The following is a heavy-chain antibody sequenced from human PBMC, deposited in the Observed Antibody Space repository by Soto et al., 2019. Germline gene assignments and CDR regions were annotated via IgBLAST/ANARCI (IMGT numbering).Heavy chain of an antibody. V-gene: IGHV1-18*01. J-gene: IGHJ5*02. D-gene: IGHD2-8*01. CDR1: RDHCDLCG. CDR3: AGDPHEYCTSYWFDP. Sequence: SSECPRDHCDLCGRSWVQQSKEQWLELMGWISAYDGKTTYAEKFQGRVTMTTDASTSTAYMELRSLRSDDTAVYYFAGDPHEYCTSYWFDPWGQGTLVTVTS. CDR2: ISAYDGKT.